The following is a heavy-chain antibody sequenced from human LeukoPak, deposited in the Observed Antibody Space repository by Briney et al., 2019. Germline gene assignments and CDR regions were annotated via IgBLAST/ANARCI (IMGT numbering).Heavy chain of an antibody. Sequence: GGSLRLSCAASGFTFSSYAMSWVRQAPGKGLEWVSAISGSGGSTYYADSVKGRFTISRDNSKNTLYLQMNSLRAEDTAVYYCAKDLTSSSWPLPGAFDIWGQGTMVTVSS. CDR3: AKDLTSSSWPLPGAFDI. J-gene: IGHJ3*02. V-gene: IGHV3-23*01. D-gene: IGHD6-13*01. CDR1: GFTFSSYA. CDR2: ISGSGGST.